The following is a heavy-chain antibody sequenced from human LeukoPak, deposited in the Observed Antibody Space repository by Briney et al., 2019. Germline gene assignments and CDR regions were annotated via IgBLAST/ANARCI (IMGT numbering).Heavy chain of an antibody. CDR3: ASLKNYYDSSGYLVTDAFDM. V-gene: IGHV1-18*01. J-gene: IGHJ3*02. Sequence: GASVKVSCKASGGTFSNYAISWVRQAPGQGLEWMGWISAYNGNTKYAQKLQGRVTMTTDTSTSTAYMELRSLRSDDTAVYYCASLKNYYDSSGYLVTDAFDMWGQGTMVIVSS. CDR1: GGTFSNYA. D-gene: IGHD3-22*01. CDR2: ISAYNGNT.